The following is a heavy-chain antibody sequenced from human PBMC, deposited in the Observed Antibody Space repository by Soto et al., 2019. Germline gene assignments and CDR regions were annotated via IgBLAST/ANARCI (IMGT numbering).Heavy chain of an antibody. CDR1: GFTFSSYW. CDR3: AKAKWGLNYGVEV. CDR2: INSDGSST. J-gene: IGHJ6*02. Sequence: GGSLRLSCAASGFTFSSYWMHWVRQAPGKGLVWVSRINSDGSSTSYADSVKGRFTISRDNPKNTLYLQMNSLRVEDTAVYYCAKAKWGLNYGVEVWGQGTTVTVSS. D-gene: IGHD1-26*01. V-gene: IGHV3-74*01.